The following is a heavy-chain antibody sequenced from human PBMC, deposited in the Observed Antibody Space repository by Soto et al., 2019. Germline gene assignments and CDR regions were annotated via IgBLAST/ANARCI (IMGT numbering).Heavy chain of an antibody. Sequence: GASVKVSCKASGYTFTSYGITWVRQAPGQGLEWVGRVIPILGASNFAQKFQGRVTISADKSADTAYMVLTGLTSEDTAVYYCARSRGSYYTNFDSWGQGTLVTVSS. J-gene: IGHJ4*02. V-gene: IGHV1-69*04. CDR1: GYTFTSYG. D-gene: IGHD3-10*01. CDR3: ARSRGSYYTNFDS. CDR2: VIPILGAS.